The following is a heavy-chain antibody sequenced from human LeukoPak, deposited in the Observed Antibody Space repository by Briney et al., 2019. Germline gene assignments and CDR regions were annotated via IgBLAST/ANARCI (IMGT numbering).Heavy chain of an antibody. D-gene: IGHD6-13*01. CDR3: ARHPSDSSWYDN. CDR2: MFYSGGT. J-gene: IGHJ5*02. CDR1: GGSTTPYY. V-gene: IGHV4-59*08. Sequence: SETLSLTCTVSGGSTTPYYWTWIRQPPGKGLEWIGYMFYSGGTNYNPSLKSRVIMSVDTSKNQFSLKLSSVTAADTAVYYCARHPSDSSWYDNWGQGILVTVSS.